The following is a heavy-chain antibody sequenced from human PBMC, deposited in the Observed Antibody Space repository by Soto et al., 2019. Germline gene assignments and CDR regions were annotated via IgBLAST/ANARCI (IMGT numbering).Heavy chain of an antibody. J-gene: IGHJ4*02. Sequence: SETLSLTCTVSGGSISSGDYYWSWIRQPPGKGLEWIGYIYYSGSTYYNPSLKSRVTISVDTSKNQFSLKLSSVTAADTAVYYCAREPSDFGLSGSRPYYFDYWGQGTLVTVSS. CDR1: GGSISSGDYY. D-gene: IGHD1-26*01. CDR3: AREPSDFGLSGSRPYYFDY. V-gene: IGHV4-30-4*01. CDR2: IYYSGST.